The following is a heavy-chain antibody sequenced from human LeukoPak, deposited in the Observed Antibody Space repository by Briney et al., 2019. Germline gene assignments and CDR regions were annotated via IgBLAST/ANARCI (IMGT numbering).Heavy chain of an antibody. Sequence: ASVKVSCKASGYTFTDYYVNWVRQAPGQGLEWVGWINPTSGGTSYAQKFQGRVTLTRDTSINTAYMDLCSLRYDDTAIYYCARGHSGDGYHFDYWGQGTLVAVSS. CDR3: ARGHSGDGYHFDY. V-gene: IGHV1-2*02. D-gene: IGHD2-21*01. CDR2: INPTSGGT. J-gene: IGHJ4*02. CDR1: GYTFTDYY.